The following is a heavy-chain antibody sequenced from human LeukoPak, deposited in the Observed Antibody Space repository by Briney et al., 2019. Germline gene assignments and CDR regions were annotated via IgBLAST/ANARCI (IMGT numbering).Heavy chain of an antibody. Sequence: PGGSLRLSCAASGFTFSSYWMSWVRQAPGKGLEWVANIKQDGSEKYYVDSVKGRFTISRDNAKNSLYLQMNSLRAEDTAVYYCARVRYCSSTSCYTGMGYYYYYMDVWGKGTTVTVSS. J-gene: IGHJ6*03. D-gene: IGHD2-2*02. V-gene: IGHV3-7*04. CDR2: IKQDGSEK. CDR3: ARVRYCSSTSCYTGMGYYYYYMDV. CDR1: GFTFSSYW.